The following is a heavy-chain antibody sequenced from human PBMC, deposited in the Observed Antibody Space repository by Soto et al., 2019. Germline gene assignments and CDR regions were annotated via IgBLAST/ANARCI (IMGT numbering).Heavy chain of an antibody. CDR2: ISSASKTI. D-gene: IGHD2-15*01. CDR1: GFTFDDYS. J-gene: IGHJ4*02. Sequence: GGSLRLSCAASGFTFDDYSMNWVRQAPGKGLEWVSYISSASKTIYYADSVKGRFTVSRDNAKNSLYLQMNSLRDEDTAVYYCARVQIALVAAAVAFDFWGEGTEVTVPS. V-gene: IGHV3-48*02. CDR3: ARVQIALVAAAVAFDF.